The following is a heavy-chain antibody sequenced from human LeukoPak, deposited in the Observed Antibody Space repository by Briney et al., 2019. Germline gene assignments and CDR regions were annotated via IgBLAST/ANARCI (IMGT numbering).Heavy chain of an antibody. V-gene: IGHV1-2*02. CDR3: ARVAVEMASWFDP. CDR1: GYTFTGYY. D-gene: IGHD5-24*01. CDR2: INPNNGDT. Sequence: ASVKVSCKASGYTFTGYYMHWVRQAPGQGLEWMGWINPNNGDTNYAQKFQGRVTMTRDTSISTVYVELSRLRSDDTAVYYCARVAVEMASWFDPWGQGTLVTVSS. J-gene: IGHJ5*02.